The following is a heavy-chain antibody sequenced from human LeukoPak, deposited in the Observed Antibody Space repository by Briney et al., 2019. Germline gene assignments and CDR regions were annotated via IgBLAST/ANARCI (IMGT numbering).Heavy chain of an antibody. CDR2: ISSSSSYI. J-gene: IGHJ4*02. Sequence: PGGSLRLSCAASGFTFSSYSMNWVRQAPGKGLEWVSSISSSSSYIYYADSVKGRFTIFRDNSKNTLYLQMNSLRAEDTAVYHCANGWSPDYWGRGTLVTVSS. V-gene: IGHV3-21*04. CDR3: ANGWSPDY. CDR1: GFTFSSYS. D-gene: IGHD2-15*01.